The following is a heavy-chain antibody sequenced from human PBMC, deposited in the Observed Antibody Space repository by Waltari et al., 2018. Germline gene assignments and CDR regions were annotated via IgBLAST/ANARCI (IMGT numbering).Heavy chain of an antibody. V-gene: IGHV3-23*01. J-gene: IGHJ3*02. CDR3: AGDYGDLYAFDI. CDR2: ISGSGGST. Sequence: VQLQQWGAGLLKPSETLSLTCAVYGGSFSGYYWSWIRQPPGKGLEWVSAISGSGGSTYYADSVKGRFTISRDNSKNTLYLQMNSLRAEDTAVYYCAGDYGDLYAFDIWGQGTMVTVSS. CDR1: GGSFSGYY. D-gene: IGHD4-17*01.